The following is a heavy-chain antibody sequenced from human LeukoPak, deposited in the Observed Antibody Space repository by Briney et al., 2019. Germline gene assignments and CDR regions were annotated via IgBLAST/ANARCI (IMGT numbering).Heavy chain of an antibody. D-gene: IGHD2-8*01. Sequence: GGSLRLSCAVSGFTFSSYEMNWVRQAPGKGLEWVSYISSSGSTIYYADSVKGRFTISRDNAKNSLYLQMNSLRAEDTAVYYCARDLVGSTNGVWGQGTLVTVSS. CDR2: ISSSGSTI. V-gene: IGHV3-48*03. CDR3: ARDLVGSTNGV. J-gene: IGHJ4*02. CDR1: GFTFSSYE.